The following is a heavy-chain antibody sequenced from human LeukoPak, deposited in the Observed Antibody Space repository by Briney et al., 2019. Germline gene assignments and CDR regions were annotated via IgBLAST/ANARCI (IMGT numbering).Heavy chain of an antibody. CDR2: ISSSSSTI. J-gene: IGHJ5*02. CDR3: ARVKSSSWYGCEWFDP. D-gene: IGHD6-13*01. Sequence: GGSLRLSCAASGFTFSNAWMNWVRQAPGKGLEWVSYISSSSSTIYYADSVKGRLTISRDNAENSLYLQMNSLRAEDTAVYYCARVKSSSWYGCEWFDPWGQGTLVTVSS. V-gene: IGHV3-48*01. CDR1: GFTFSNAW.